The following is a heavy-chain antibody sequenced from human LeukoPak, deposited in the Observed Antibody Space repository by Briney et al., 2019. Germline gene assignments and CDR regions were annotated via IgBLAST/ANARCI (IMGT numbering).Heavy chain of an antibody. CDR3: ARRPSYCSSTSCYRRWFDP. CDR2: ISAYNGNT. J-gene: IGHJ5*02. V-gene: IGHV1-18*01. CDR1: GYTFTSYG. Sequence: ASVTVSCKASGYTFTSYGISWVRQAPGQGLEWMGWISAYNGNTNYAQKLQGRVTMTRNTSISTAYMELSSLRSEDTAVYYCARRPSYCSSTSCYRRWFDPWGQGTLVTVSS. D-gene: IGHD2-2*01.